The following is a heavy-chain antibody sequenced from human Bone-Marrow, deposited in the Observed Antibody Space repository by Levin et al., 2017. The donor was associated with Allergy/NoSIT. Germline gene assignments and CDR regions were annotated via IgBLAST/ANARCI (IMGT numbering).Heavy chain of an antibody. CDR3: ARQGRQWLVFDY. Sequence: SQTLSLTCTVSGGSISSSSYYWGWIRQPPGKGLEWIGSIYYSGSTYYNPSLKSRVTISVDTSKNQFSLKLSSVTAADTAVYYCARQGRQWLVFDYWGQGTLVTVSS. V-gene: IGHV4-39*01. CDR1: GGSISSSSYY. CDR2: IYYSGST. J-gene: IGHJ4*02. D-gene: IGHD6-19*01.